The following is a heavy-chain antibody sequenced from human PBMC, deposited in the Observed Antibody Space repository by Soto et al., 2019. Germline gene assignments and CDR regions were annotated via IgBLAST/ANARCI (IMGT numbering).Heavy chain of an antibody. J-gene: IGHJ4*02. CDR1: GLTFSSYG. CDR3: AKAAMIVVVMEGFFDY. D-gene: IGHD3-22*01. Sequence: SLRLSCAASGLTFSSYGMHWVRQAPGKGLEWVAVISYDGSNKYYADSVKGRFTISRDNSKNTLYLQMNSLRAEDTAVYYCAKAAMIVVVMEGFFDYWGQGTPVTVSS. V-gene: IGHV3-30*18. CDR2: ISYDGSNK.